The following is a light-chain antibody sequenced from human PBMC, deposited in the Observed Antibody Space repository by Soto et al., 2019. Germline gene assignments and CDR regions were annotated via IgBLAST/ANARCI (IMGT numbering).Light chain of an antibody. CDR3: SSYAGSNNRYV. CDR2: EVS. V-gene: IGLV2-8*01. Sequence: QSVLTQPPSASGSPGQSVTISCTGTSSDVGGYNFVSWYQQHPGKAPKLIIYEVSKRPSGVPDRSSGSKSGNTASLTVSGLQAEDEADYYCSSYAGSNNRYVFGTGTKVTVL. J-gene: IGLJ1*01. CDR1: SSDVGGYNF.